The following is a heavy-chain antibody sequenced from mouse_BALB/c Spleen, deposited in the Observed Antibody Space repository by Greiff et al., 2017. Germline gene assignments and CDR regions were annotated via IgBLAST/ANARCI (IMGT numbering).Heavy chain of an antibody. V-gene: IGHV1-69*02. D-gene: IGHD2-1*01. Sequence: VQLQQPGAELVKPWASVKLSCKASGYTFTSYWMHWVKQRPGQGLEWIGEIDPSDSYTNYNQKFKGKATLTVDKSSSTAYMQLSSLTSEDSAVYYCARRGNGNYWGQGTTLTVSS. CDR2: IDPSDSYT. CDR3: ARRGNGNY. J-gene: IGHJ2*01. CDR1: GYTFTSYW.